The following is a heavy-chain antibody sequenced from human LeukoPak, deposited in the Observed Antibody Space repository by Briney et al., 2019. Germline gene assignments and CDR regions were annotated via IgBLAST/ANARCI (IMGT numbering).Heavy chain of an antibody. CDR3: ARDPFIVVVPAAIGGGWFDP. D-gene: IGHD2-2*02. CDR1: GYTFTSYY. CDR2: INPSGGST. Sequence: ASVKVSCKASGYTFTSYYMHWVRQAPGQGLEWKGIINPSGGSTSYAQKFQGRVTMTRDMSTSTVYMELSSLRSEATAVYYCARDPFIVVVPAAIGGGWFDPWGQGTLVTVSS. J-gene: IGHJ5*02. V-gene: IGHV1-46*01.